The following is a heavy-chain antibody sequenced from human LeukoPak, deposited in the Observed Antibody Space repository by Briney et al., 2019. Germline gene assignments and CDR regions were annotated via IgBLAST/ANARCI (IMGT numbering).Heavy chain of an antibody. J-gene: IGHJ5*02. D-gene: IGHD2-8*02. CDR2: MSSDGSNR. Sequence: GGSLRLSCAASGFTFNNYAMHWVRQAPGKGLKWVAVMSSDGSNRYYADSLKGRFTISRDNSKNTLYLQINSLRAEDTAIYYCAKDVWWSVSWGQGTLVTVSS. CDR1: GFTFNNYA. CDR3: AKDVWWSVS. V-gene: IGHV3-30-3*01.